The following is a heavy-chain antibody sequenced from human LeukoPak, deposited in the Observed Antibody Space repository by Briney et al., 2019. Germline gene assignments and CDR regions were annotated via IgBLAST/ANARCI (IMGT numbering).Heavy chain of an antibody. CDR2: IYSGGST. D-gene: IGHD6-19*01. J-gene: IGHJ1*01. Sequence: GGSLRLSCAASGFTVSSNYMSWVRQAPGKGLEWVSVIYSGGSTYYADSVKGRFTISRDNSKNTLYLQMNSLRAEDTAVYYCARNLGGWYQPGYSQHWGQGTLVTVSS. CDR1: GFTVSSNY. CDR3: ARNLGGWYQPGYSQH. V-gene: IGHV3-66*02.